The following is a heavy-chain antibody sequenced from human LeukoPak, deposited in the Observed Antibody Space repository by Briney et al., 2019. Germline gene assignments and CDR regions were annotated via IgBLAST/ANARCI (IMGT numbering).Heavy chain of an antibody. CDR1: GFTFSNAW. D-gene: IGHD3-22*01. CDR2: IKSKTDGGTT. V-gene: IGHV3-15*01. J-gene: IGHJ3*02. CDR3: TTSAGYYYDSSGYLAFDI. Sequence: GGSLRLSCAASGFTFSNAWMSWVRQAPGKGLEWVGRIKSKTDGGTTDYAAPVKGRFTISRDDSKNTLYLQMNSLKTEDTAVYYCTTSAGYYYDSSGYLAFDIWGQGTMVTVSS.